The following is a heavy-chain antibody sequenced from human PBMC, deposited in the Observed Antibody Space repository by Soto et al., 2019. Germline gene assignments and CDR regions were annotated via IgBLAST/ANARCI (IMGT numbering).Heavy chain of an antibody. D-gene: IGHD3-16*02. CDR3: ARVRVTSYYDYVGGSYRYSEDDAFDF. CDR2: INPNSGGT. J-gene: IGHJ3*01. Sequence: QVQLVQSGAEVKKPGASVKVSCKASGYTFTGYYMHWVRQAPGQGLEWMGWINPNSGGTKYAQKFQGRVTMTRDTSISTAYMELSRLRSDDTAVYYCARVRVTSYYDYVGGSYRYSEDDAFDFWGQETMVTVSS. V-gene: IGHV1-2*02. CDR1: GYTFTGYY.